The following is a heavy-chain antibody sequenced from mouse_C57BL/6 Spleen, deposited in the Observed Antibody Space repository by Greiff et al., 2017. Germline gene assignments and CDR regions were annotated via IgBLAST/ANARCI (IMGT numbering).Heavy chain of an antibody. J-gene: IGHJ4*01. CDR1: GFTFSDYY. Sequence: EVQLQESEGGLVQPGSSMKLSCTASGFTFSDYYMAWVRQVPEKGLEWVANINYDGSSTYYLDSLKSRFIISRDNAKNILYLQMSSLKSEDTASYDCAREGGSNYSYAMDYWGQGTSVTVSS. D-gene: IGHD2-1*01. CDR2: INYDGSST. CDR3: AREGGSNYSYAMDY. V-gene: IGHV5-16*01.